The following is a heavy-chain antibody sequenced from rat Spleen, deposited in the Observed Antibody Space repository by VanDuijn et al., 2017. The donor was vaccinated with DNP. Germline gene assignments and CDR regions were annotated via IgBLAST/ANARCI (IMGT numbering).Heavy chain of an antibody. CDR3: TRKYTTDYYWYFDF. V-gene: IGHV5-31*01. CDR1: GFTFNNYW. CDR2: ITNTGGST. J-gene: IGHJ1*01. Sequence: EVQLVESGGGLVQPGRSLKLSCVASGFTFNNYWMTWIRQAPGKGLEWIASITNTGGSTYYLDSVKGRFTISRDNANSTLYLQMNSLGSEDTATYYCTRKYTTDYYWYFDFWGPGTMVTVSS. D-gene: IGHD1-6*01.